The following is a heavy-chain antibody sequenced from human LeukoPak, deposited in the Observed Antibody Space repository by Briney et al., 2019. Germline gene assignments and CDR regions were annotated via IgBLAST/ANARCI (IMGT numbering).Heavy chain of an antibody. CDR3: ARNYDSSGYSYY. J-gene: IGHJ4*02. V-gene: IGHV1-69*02. CDR2: IIPILGIT. Sequence: GASVKVSCKASGGTFSSYTISWVRQAPGQGLEWTGRIIPILGITNYAQKFQGRVTITADKSMSTAYMELSSLRSEDTAMYYCARNYDSSGYSYYWGQGTLVTVSS. D-gene: IGHD3-22*01. CDR1: GGTFSSYT.